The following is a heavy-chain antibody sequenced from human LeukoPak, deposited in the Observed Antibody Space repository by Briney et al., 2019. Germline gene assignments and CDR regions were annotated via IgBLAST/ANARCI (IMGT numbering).Heavy chain of an antibody. Sequence: GRSLRLSCAASGFTFSSHAIHWVRQAPGKGLEWVTFISYDGSTKYYADSVKGRFTISRDNSKNTLYLQMNSLRPEDTAIYYCARDLSYYYASDYWGQGALVTVSS. J-gene: IGHJ4*02. CDR1: GFTFSSHA. D-gene: IGHD3-10*01. CDR2: ISYDGSTK. V-gene: IGHV3-30-3*01. CDR3: ARDLSYYYASDY.